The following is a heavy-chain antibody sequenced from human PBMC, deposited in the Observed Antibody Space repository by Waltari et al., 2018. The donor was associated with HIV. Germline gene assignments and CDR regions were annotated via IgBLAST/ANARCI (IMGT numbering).Heavy chain of an antibody. CDR2: IYTSRST. V-gene: IGHV4-61*02. J-gene: IGHJ4*02. CDR1: GGSISSGRYY. CDR3: ARATGDSPFDY. D-gene: IGHD4-17*01. Sequence: QVQLQESGPGLVKPSQTLSLTCTVSGGSISSGRYYWSWIRQPAGKGLEWIGRIYTSRSTNYNPSLKSRVTISVDTSKNQLSLKLSSVTAADTAVYYCARATGDSPFDYWGQGTLVTVSS.